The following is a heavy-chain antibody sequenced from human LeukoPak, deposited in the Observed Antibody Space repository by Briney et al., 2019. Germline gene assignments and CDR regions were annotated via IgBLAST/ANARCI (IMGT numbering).Heavy chain of an antibody. V-gene: IGHV3-13*01. Sequence: GGSLRLSCAASGFTCSYYDMYWVRQVTGKGPEWVSVINSAGDAYYPDSVKGRFTVSRDDAKNSLYLQMNSLRAGDTAVYYCTRRGMPRTYYHAMDVWGQGTTVTVSS. J-gene: IGHJ6*02. CDR3: TRRGMPRTYYHAMDV. CDR1: GFTCSYYD. D-gene: IGHD2-2*01. CDR2: INSAGDA.